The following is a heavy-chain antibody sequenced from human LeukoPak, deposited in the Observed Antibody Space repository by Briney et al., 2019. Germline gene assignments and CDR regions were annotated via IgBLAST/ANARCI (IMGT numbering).Heavy chain of an antibody. D-gene: IGHD1-7*01. J-gene: IGHJ4*02. CDR1: GFTFNSYW. Sequence: GGSLRLSCAASGFTFNSYWTSWVRQAPGKGLEWVANIKQDGSEKYYVDSVKGRFTISRDNAKNTLYLQMNSLRAEDTAVYYCATGNYNKPFDYWGQGTLVTVSS. CDR2: IKQDGSEK. V-gene: IGHV3-7*01. CDR3: ATGNYNKPFDY.